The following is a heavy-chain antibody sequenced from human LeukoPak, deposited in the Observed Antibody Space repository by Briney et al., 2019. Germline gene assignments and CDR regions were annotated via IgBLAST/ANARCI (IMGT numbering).Heavy chain of an antibody. V-gene: IGHV3-30*04. CDR1: GFTFSSYA. Sequence: GGSLRLSCAASGFTFSSYAMHWVRQAPGKGLEWVAVISYDGSNKYYADSVKGRFTISRDNSKNTLYLQMNSLRAEDTAVYYCARDLDYFDYWGQGTLVIVSS. J-gene: IGHJ4*02. CDR3: ARDLDYFDY. CDR2: ISYDGSNK.